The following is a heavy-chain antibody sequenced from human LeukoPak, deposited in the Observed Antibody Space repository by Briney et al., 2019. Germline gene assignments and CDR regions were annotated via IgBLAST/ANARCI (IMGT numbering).Heavy chain of an antibody. CDR3: AKVQQLATIYYFDY. J-gene: IGHJ4*02. CDR1: GFTFSNYG. V-gene: IGHV3-33*06. CDR2: IWNDGSQK. Sequence: GGSLRLSCEPSGFTFSNYGIHWVRQAPGKGLEWVAVIWNDGSQKYYADSVKGRFTISRDNSKNTLYLQMSSLRTEDTALYYCAKVQQLATIYYFDYWGQGSLVTVSS. D-gene: IGHD6-13*01.